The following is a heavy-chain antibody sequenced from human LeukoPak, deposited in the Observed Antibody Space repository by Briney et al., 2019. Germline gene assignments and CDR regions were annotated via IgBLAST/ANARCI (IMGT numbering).Heavy chain of an antibody. J-gene: IGHJ4*02. CDR1: GYTFTSYY. CDR2: INPNGGST. Sequence: ASVKVSCKASGYTFTSYYIHWVRQAPGQGLEWMGIINPNGGSTSNTQKFQGRVTLTRDTSVNTAYMELSRLTSDDTAVYYCARDLPFEDWGQGTLVTVSS. V-gene: IGHV1-46*01. D-gene: IGHD2/OR15-2a*01. CDR3: ARDLPFED.